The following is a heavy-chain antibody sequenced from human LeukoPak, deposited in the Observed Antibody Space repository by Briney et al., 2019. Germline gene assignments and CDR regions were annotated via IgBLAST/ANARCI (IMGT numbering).Heavy chain of an antibody. CDR1: GFTFSSYS. CDR3: ARDPQRGAPDYFDS. D-gene: IGHD6-25*01. CDR2: ISSSSSYI. V-gene: IGHV3-21*01. J-gene: IGHJ4*02. Sequence: GGSLRLSCAASGFTFSSYSMNWVRQAPGKGLEWVSSISSSSSYIYYADSVKGRFTISRDNAKNSLYLQMNSLRAEDTAVYYCARDPQRGAPDYFDSWGQGTLVTVSS.